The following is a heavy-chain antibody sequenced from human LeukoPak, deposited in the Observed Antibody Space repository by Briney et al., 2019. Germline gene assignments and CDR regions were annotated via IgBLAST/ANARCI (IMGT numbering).Heavy chain of an antibody. J-gene: IGHJ6*03. D-gene: IGHD2-2*01. V-gene: IGHV3-43D*03. Sequence: GGSLRLSCAASGFTFDDYAMHWVRQAPGKGLEWVSLISWDGGSTYYADSVKGRFTISRDNSKNSLYLQMNSLRAEDTALYYCAKDGYCSSTSCYVPLYYYYYMDVWGKGTTVTVSS. CDR3: AKDGYCSSTSCYVPLYYYYYMDV. CDR1: GFTFDDYA. CDR2: ISWDGGST.